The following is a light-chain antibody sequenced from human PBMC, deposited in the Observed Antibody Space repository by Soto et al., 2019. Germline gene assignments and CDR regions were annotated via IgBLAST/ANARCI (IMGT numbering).Light chain of an antibody. CDR1: QSIKNW. CDR3: QQYNSYSHFT. J-gene: IGKJ3*01. V-gene: IGKV1-5*03. Sequence: DIQMTQSPSTLSASVGDRVTITCRASQSIKNWLAWYQQKPGEAPKLLIHKASTLESGVPSRFSGSGSGTEFTLTISCLQPDDVATYYCQQYNSYSHFTFGPGT. CDR2: KAS.